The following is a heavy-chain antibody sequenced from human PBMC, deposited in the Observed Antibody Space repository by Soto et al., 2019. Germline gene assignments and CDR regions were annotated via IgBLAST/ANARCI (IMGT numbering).Heavy chain of an antibody. Sequence: QVQLVESGGGLVKPGGSLRLSCAASGFIFSDYYMSWIRQAPGKGLEWVSYISSSSSYIYYADSVKGRVTISRDNAKNSLYLQMNSLRAEDTAVYYCARLDFYDSSGYYQGNYFDYWGQGTLVTVSS. CDR1: GFIFSDYY. V-gene: IGHV3-11*06. J-gene: IGHJ4*02. D-gene: IGHD3-22*01. CDR2: ISSSSSYI. CDR3: ARLDFYDSSGYYQGNYFDY.